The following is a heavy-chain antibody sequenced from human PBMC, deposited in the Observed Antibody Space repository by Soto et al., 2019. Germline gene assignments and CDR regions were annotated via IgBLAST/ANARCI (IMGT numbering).Heavy chain of an antibody. J-gene: IGHJ4*02. CDR2: IWYDGSNK. CDR1: GCIFNEYG. D-gene: IGHD2-15*01. Sequence: QEQLVEGGGGVVQPRKSLRLACEASGCIFNEYGMHWVRKAPGKGLEWEAVIWYDGSNKYYADSVRGRFTFSRDNSRNTMSLQMNSLRVEDTAMYYCARWGCSGSNCNLNQRSFDLWGQGTLVTVSS. CDR3: ARWGCSGSNCNLNQRSFDL. V-gene: IGHV3-33*01.